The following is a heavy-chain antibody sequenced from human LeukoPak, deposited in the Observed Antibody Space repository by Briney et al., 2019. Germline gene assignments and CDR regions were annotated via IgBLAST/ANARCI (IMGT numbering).Heavy chain of an antibody. D-gene: IGHD6-19*01. Sequence: SVKVSCKASGYTFTCRHLHWVRQAPGQALEWMGWITPFNGNTNYAQKFQGRVTITADKSTSTAYMELSSLRSEDTAVYYCASRIAVAADWGYYFDYWGQGTLVTVSS. CDR2: ITPFNGNT. J-gene: IGHJ4*02. CDR3: ASRIAVAADWGYYFDY. V-gene: IGHV1-45*02. CDR1: GYTFTCRH.